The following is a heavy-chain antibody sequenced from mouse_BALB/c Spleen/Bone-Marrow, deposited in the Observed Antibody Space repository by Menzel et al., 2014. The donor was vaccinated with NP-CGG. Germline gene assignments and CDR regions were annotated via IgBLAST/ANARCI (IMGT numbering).Heavy chain of an antibody. CDR1: GFDFSRYW. CDR3: TRLNYYGNLFV. J-gene: IGHJ1*01. CDR2: INPDSSTI. D-gene: IGHD1-1*01. Sequence: EVKLVESGGGLVQPGGSLKLSCAASGFDFSRYWMSWVRQAPGKGLGWIGEINPDSSTINYTPSLKDKFIISRDNAKNTLYLQMSKVRSDDTALYYCTRLNYYGNLFVWGAATTVAVSS. V-gene: IGHV4-1*02.